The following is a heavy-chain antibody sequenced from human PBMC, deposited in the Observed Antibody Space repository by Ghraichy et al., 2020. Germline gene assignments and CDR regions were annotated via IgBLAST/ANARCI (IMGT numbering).Heavy chain of an antibody. V-gene: IGHV3-43*02. J-gene: IGHJ4*02. Sequence: GGSLRLSCAASGFTFDDYAMHWVRQAPGKGLEWVSLISGDGGRTYYADSVKGRFTISRDNSKNSLYLQMNSLRTEDTALYYCAKDKFKYSSSHLDHWGQGTLVIVSS. CDR3: AKDKFKYSSSHLDH. D-gene: IGHD6-6*01. CDR2: ISGDGGRT. CDR1: GFTFDDYA.